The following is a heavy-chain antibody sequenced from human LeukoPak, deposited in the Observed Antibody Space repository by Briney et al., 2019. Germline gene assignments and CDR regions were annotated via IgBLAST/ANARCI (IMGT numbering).Heavy chain of an antibody. CDR3: ARLSTPPASLRYFDWSPDGTVRRLPNYFDY. J-gene: IGHJ4*02. Sequence: SETLSLTCTVSGGSISSSSYYWGWIRQPPGKGLEWIGSIYYSGSTYYNPSLKSRVTISVDTSKNQFSLKLSSVTAADTAVYYCARLSTPPASLRYFDWSPDGTVRRLPNYFDYWGQGTLVTVSS. CDR2: IYYSGST. D-gene: IGHD3-9*01. V-gene: IGHV4-39*01. CDR1: GGSISSSSYY.